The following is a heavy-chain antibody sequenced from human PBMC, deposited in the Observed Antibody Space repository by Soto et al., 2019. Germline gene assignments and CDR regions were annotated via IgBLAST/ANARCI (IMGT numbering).Heavy chain of an antibody. CDR1: GFTFSNYT. Sequence: EVQLVESGGGLVQPGGSLRLSCAASGFTFSNYTMNWVRQAPGKGLEWVSYITSSSSTIYYADFVKGRFTISRDNAKNSLYLQMNSLRDEDTAVYYCARTLAAAAYYYYYGMDVWGQGTTVTVSS. CDR3: ARTLAAAAYYYYYGMDV. J-gene: IGHJ6*02. CDR2: ITSSSSTI. V-gene: IGHV3-48*02. D-gene: IGHD6-13*01.